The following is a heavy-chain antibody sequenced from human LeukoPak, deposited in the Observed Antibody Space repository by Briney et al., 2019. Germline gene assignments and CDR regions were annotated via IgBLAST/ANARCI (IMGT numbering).Heavy chain of an antibody. Sequence: VASVKVSCRASGYTFTSYYMHWVRQAPGQGLEWMGIINPSGGSTSYAQKLQGRVTMTRDTSTSTVYMELSSLRSEDTAVYYCARGTWTAALDYWGQGTLVTVSS. CDR1: GYTFTSYY. V-gene: IGHV1-46*01. J-gene: IGHJ4*02. CDR2: INPSGGST. D-gene: IGHD2-2*01. CDR3: ARGTWTAALDY.